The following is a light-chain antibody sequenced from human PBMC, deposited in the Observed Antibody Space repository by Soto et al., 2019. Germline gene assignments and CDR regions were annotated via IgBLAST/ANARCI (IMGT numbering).Light chain of an antibody. J-gene: IGKJ1*01. Sequence: EIVFKQSPATLSLSTGERATLSCRASQSVSSYLAWYQQKPGQAPRLLIYDASNRATGIPARFSGSGSGTEFTLTISSRQSEDFAVHYCQQYASYSSGPFGQGTKVDIK. CDR2: DAS. CDR3: QQYASYSSGP. CDR1: QSVSSY. V-gene: IGKV3-11*01.